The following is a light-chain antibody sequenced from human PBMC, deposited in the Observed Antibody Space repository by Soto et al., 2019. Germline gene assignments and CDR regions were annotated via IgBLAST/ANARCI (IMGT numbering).Light chain of an antibody. V-gene: IGKV1-33*01. J-gene: IGKJ4*01. CDR1: QSVSGW. CDR3: QQYDNLPLT. Sequence: DIQMTQSPSTLSASVGDTVTVTFRASQSVSGWLAWYQQKPGEAPKLLIYDASDLETGVPSRFSGSGSGTDFTFTINSLQPEDIATYYCQQYDNLPLTFGGGTKVDNK. CDR2: DAS.